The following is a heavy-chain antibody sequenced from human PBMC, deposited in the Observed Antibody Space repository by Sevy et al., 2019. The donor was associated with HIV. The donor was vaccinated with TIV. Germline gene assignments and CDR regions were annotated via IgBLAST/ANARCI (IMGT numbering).Heavy chain of an antibody. D-gene: IGHD2-2*01. CDR2: ISYDGSNK. CDR3: ARDKRAVVVPAATFDY. J-gene: IGHJ4*02. V-gene: IGHV3-30-3*01. CDR1: GFTFSSYA. Sequence: GGSLRLSCAASGFTFSSYAMHWVRQAPGKGLEWVAVISYDGSNKYYADSVKGRFTISRDNSKNTLYLQMNSLRAEDTAVYYRARDKRAVVVPAATFDYWGQGTLVTVSS.